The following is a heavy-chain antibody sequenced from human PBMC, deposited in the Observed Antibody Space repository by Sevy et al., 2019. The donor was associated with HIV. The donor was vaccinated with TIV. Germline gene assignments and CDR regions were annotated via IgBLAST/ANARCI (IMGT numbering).Heavy chain of an antibody. D-gene: IGHD1-26*01. CDR1: GFTFSPYW. J-gene: IGHJ4*02. CDR2: IRPDGSDK. V-gene: IGHV3-7*01. CDR3: ARGVGLDC. Sequence: GGSLRLSCAASGFTFSPYWMTWVRQAPGKGLEWVANIRPDGSDKYYVDSVKGRLTISRDNAKSSLYLQMNSLRANDTAMYYCARGVGLDCWGQGALVTVSS.